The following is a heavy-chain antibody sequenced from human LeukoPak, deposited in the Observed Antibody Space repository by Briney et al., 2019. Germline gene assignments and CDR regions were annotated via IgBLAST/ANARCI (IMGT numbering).Heavy chain of an antibody. D-gene: IGHD3-9*01. CDR3: ARDLRYFDWASEYNWFDP. J-gene: IGHJ5*02. V-gene: IGHV4-4*07. CDR1: GGSISSYY. CDR2: IYTSGST. Sequence: SATLSLTCTVSGGSISSYYWSWIRQPAGKGLEWIGRIYTSGSTNYNPSLKSRVTMSVDTSKNQFSLKLSSVTAADTAVYYCARDLRYFDWASEYNWFDPWGQGTLVTVSS.